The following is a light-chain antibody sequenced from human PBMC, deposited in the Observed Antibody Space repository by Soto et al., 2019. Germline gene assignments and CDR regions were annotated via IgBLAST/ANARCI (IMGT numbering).Light chain of an antibody. CDR3: QQFSSYPLT. CDR2: GAS. V-gene: IGKV3D-15*01. Sequence: EIVLAQSPATLSVSPGERVTLSCRASQSVDINLAWYQQKPGQAPRLLIYGASTRATGIPDRFSGGGSGTDFTLTISRLEPEDFAVYYCQQFSSYPLTFGGGTKVDIK. J-gene: IGKJ4*01. CDR1: QSVDIN.